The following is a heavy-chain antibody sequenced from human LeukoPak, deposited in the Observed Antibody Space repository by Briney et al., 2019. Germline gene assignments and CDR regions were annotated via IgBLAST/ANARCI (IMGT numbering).Heavy chain of an antibody. J-gene: IGHJ4*02. CDR3: ARDLGFGESFDY. D-gene: IGHD3-10*01. V-gene: IGHV3-30*03. CDR2: ISYDGSNK. CDR1: GFTFSSYG. Sequence: GGSLRLSCAASGFTFSSYGMHWVRQAPGKGLEWVAVISYDGSNKYYADSVKGRFTISRDNSKNTLYLQMNSLRAEDTAVYYCARDLGFGESFDYWGQGTLVTVSS.